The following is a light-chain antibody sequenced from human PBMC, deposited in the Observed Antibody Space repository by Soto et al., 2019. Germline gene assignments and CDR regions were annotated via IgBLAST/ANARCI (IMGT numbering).Light chain of an antibody. J-gene: IGKJ2*01. CDR3: QQYDTPRLYT. Sequence: EIVLTQSPGTLSLSPRERATLSCRTSQSVSTSYISWYQQKPGQAPRLLIYGASNRATGIPDRFSGFGSGTDFSLTISRLEPADFAVYYCQQYDTPRLYTFGQGTKLEI. CDR2: GAS. CDR1: QSVSTSY. V-gene: IGKV3-20*01.